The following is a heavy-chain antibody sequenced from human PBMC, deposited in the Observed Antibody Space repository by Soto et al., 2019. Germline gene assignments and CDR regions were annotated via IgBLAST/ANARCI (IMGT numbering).Heavy chain of an antibody. J-gene: IGHJ3*02. CDR1: GGTFSSYA. Sequence: QVQLVQSGAEVKKPGSSVKVSCKASGGTFSSYAISWVRQAPGQGLEWMGGIIPIFGTANYAQKFQGRVTITANESTSTAYMEMSSMRSEDTAVYYCARDLHSSSWSDAFDIWGQGTMVTVSS. D-gene: IGHD6-13*01. CDR3: ARDLHSSSWSDAFDI. V-gene: IGHV1-69*01. CDR2: IIPIFGTA.